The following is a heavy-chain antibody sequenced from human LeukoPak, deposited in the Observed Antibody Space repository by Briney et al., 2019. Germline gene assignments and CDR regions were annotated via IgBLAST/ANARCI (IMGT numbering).Heavy chain of an antibody. J-gene: IGHJ6*03. CDR2: IYYSGST. V-gene: IGHV4-39*07. Sequence: SETLSLTCTVSGGSISSSSYYWGWIRQPPGKGLEWIGSIYYSGSTYYNPSLKSRVTISVDTSKNQFSLKLSSVTAADTAVYYCARAPGIAAAFTYYYYYYMDVWGKGTTVTVSS. CDR1: GGSISSSSYY. D-gene: IGHD6-13*01. CDR3: ARAPGIAAAFTYYYYYYMDV.